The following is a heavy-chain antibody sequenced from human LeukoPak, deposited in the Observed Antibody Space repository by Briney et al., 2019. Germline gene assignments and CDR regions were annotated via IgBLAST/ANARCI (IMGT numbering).Heavy chain of an antibody. D-gene: IGHD3-16*02. J-gene: IGHJ3*02. CDR2: IKQDGSEK. CDR1: GFTFSSYW. Sequence: GGSLRLSCAASGFTFSSYWMSWVRQAPGKGLEWVANIKQDGSEKYYVDSVKGRYTISRDNAKNSLYLQMNSLRAEDTAVYYCARDNPDYDYIWGSYRGGDAFDIWGQGTMVTVSS. V-gene: IGHV3-7*01. CDR3: ARDNPDYDYIWGSYRGGDAFDI.